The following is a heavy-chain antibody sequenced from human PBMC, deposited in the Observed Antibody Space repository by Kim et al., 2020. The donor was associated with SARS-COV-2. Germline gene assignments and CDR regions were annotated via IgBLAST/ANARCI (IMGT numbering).Heavy chain of an antibody. D-gene: IGHD6-19*01. V-gene: IGHV3-30-3*01. J-gene: IGHJ4*02. CDR3: ARRDGGWFHF. CDR2: IAYDATNK. Sequence: GGSLRLSCVASGFPFSSYTIHWVRQAPGKGLEWLADIAYDATNKHYADSVKGRLTISRDNAKNSMYLQMSSLRDEDTAVYYCARRDGGWFHFWGQGTLVTVSS. CDR1: GFPFSSYT.